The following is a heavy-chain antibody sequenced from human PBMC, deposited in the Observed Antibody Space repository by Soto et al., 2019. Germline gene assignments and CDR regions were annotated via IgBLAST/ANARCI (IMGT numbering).Heavy chain of an antibody. Sequence: SETLSLTCAVYGGSFSGYYWTWIRRPPGKGLEWIGEINHSGGTNYNPSLKSRVIMSVDTSKNQFSLRLTSVTAADTAVYYCARVPPVVDAKYYFDYWGQGTLVPSPQ. D-gene: IGHD2-2*01. J-gene: IGHJ4*02. CDR3: ARVPPVVDAKYYFDY. V-gene: IGHV4-34*01. CDR1: GGSFSGYY. CDR2: INHSGGT.